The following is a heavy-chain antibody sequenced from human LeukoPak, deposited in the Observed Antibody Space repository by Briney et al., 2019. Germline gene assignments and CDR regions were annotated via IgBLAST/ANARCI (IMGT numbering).Heavy chain of an antibody. D-gene: IGHD2-15*01. CDR3: AGPDIATRPRKYYYYYMDV. CDR1: GGSISLYY. J-gene: IGHJ6*03. CDR2: IYTSGST. V-gene: IGHV4-4*09. Sequence: SETLSLTCTVSGGSISLYYWNWIRQPPGKGLEWIGYIYTSGSTKYNPSLKRRVTISVDTSKNQLSLKLSSVTAADTAVYYCAGPDIATRPRKYYYYYMDVWGKGTTVTVSS.